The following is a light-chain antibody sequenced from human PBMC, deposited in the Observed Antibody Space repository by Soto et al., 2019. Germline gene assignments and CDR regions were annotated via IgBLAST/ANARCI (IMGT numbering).Light chain of an antibody. CDR3: QQRRNWPPIT. J-gene: IGKJ5*01. V-gene: IGKV3-11*01. CDR2: DAS. Sequence: EFVLTQSPGTLSLSPGERATLSCRASQTVRNDYLAWYQQKPGQAPRLLIYDASTRATGIPARFSGSGSGTDFTLTIGSLEPEDSAVYYCQQRRNWPPITFGQGTRLEIK. CDR1: QTVRNDY.